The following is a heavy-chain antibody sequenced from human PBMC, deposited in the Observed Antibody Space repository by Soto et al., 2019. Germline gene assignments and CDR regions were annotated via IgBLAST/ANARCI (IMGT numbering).Heavy chain of an antibody. Sequence: GEALTISCKASGYTFTSYWIGWVRQMPGQGLEWMGFVFPRDSGTSYSPSFQGQVTISVTKSISSAYLQWRSLQAPDSALYFCASSRCCSGSSCYGNAADYWGRGTVGTVPS. CDR2: VFPRDSGT. J-gene: IGHJ4*02. V-gene: IGHV5-51*01. CDR3: ASSRCCSGSSCYGNAADY. D-gene: IGHD3-22*01. CDR1: GYTFTSYW.